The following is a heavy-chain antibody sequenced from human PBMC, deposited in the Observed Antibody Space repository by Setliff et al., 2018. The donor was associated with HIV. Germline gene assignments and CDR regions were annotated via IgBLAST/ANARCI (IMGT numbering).Heavy chain of an antibody. Sequence: ASVKVSCKASGYTFTSYAMHWVRQAPGQRLEWMGWINAGNGNTKYSQKFQGRVTITRDTSASTAYMELSSLRSEDTAVYYCARDSIYYDILTGYDAFDIWGQGTMVTV. CDR3: ARDSIYYDILTGYDAFDI. CDR2: INAGNGNT. J-gene: IGHJ3*02. CDR1: GYTFTSYA. V-gene: IGHV1-3*01. D-gene: IGHD3-9*01.